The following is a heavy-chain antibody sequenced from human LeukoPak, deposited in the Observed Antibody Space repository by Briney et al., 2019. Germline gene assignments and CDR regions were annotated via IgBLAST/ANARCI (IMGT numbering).Heavy chain of an antibody. J-gene: IGHJ4*02. V-gene: IGHV4-34*01. Sequence: SETLSLTCAVYGGSFSGYYWSWIRQPPGKGLEWIGEINHSGSTNYNPSLKSRVTISVDTSKNQFSLKLSSVTAADTAVYYYARVVPHRRSWFLLDYWGQGTLVTVSS. CDR1: GGSFSGYY. CDR3: ARVVPHRRSWFLLDY. D-gene: IGHD6-13*01. CDR2: INHSGST.